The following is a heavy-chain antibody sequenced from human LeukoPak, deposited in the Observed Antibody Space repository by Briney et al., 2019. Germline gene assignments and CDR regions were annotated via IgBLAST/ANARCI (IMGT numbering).Heavy chain of an antibody. CDR3: ARDVGEYCSSVSCCASNY. J-gene: IGHJ4*02. D-gene: IGHD2-15*01. Sequence: ASVKVSCKASGYTFTGYYIHWVRQAPGQGLEWMGWINPNSGGADYAQKFQGRVTMTRDTSISTAYMELSRLRFDDTAVYYCARDVGEYCSSVSCCASNYWGQGTLVTVSS. V-gene: IGHV1-2*02. CDR1: GYTFTGYY. CDR2: INPNSGGA.